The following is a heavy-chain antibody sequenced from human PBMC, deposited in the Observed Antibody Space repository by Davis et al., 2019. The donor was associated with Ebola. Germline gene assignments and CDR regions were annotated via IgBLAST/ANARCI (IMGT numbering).Heavy chain of an antibody. CDR1: GGSISSSSYY. J-gene: IGHJ1*01. Sequence: MPGGSLRLSCTVSGGSISSSSYYWGWIRQPPGKGLEWIGSIYYSGSTYYNPSLKSRVTISVDTSKNQFSLKLSSVTAADTAVYYCARGGYSSGWYVSGYFQHWGQGTLVTVSS. CDR3: ARGGYSSGWYVSGYFQH. V-gene: IGHV4-39*07. D-gene: IGHD6-19*01. CDR2: IYYSGST.